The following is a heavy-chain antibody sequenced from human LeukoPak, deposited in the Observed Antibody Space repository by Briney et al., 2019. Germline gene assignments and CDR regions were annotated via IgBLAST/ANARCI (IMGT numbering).Heavy chain of an antibody. CDR3: AKDGVGATTYYDY. D-gene: IGHD1-26*01. J-gene: IGHJ4*02. V-gene: IGHV3-7*03. CDR2: IKPDGSEK. Sequence: PGGSLRLSCAASGFTFSSHYMSWIRQAPGKGLEWVAKIKPDGSEKYYVDSVKGRFTISRDNSKNTLYLQMNSLRAEDTAVYYCAKDGVGATTYYDYWGQGTLVTVSS. CDR1: GFTFSSHY.